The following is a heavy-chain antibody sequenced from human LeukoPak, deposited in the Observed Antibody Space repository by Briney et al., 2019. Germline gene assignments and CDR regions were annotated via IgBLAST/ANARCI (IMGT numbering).Heavy chain of an antibody. CDR2: ISSAGVST. D-gene: IGHD2-15*01. J-gene: IGHJ2*01. V-gene: IGHV3-23*01. CDR3: AREVMVVAATTFWYFDL. Sequence: GGSLRLSCAASGFTFNNFGMSWVRQAPGKGLEWVSAISSAGVSTYYAGSVKGRFTISRDNAKNSLYLQMNSLRADDTAVYYCAREVMVVAATTFWYFDLWGRGTLVTVSS. CDR1: GFTFNNFG.